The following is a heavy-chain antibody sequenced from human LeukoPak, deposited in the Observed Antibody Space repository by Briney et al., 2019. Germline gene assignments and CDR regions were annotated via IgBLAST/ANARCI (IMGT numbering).Heavy chain of an antibody. V-gene: IGHV4-34*01. J-gene: IGHJ4*02. CDR1: GGSFSGYY. CDR3: ARVRQATVTYFDY. D-gene: IGHD4-17*01. Sequence: SETLSLTCAVYGGSFSGYYWSWIRQPPGKGLEWIGEINHSGSTNYNPSLKSRVTISVDTSKNQFSLKLSSVTAADTAVYYCARVRQATVTYFDYWGQGTLVTVSS. CDR2: INHSGST.